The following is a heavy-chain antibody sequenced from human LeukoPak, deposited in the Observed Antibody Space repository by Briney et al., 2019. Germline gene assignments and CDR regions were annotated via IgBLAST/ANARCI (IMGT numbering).Heavy chain of an antibody. D-gene: IGHD3-9*01. V-gene: IGHV1-69*13. J-gene: IGHJ4*02. CDR2: IIPIFGTA. Sequence: ASVKVSCTASGGTFSSYAISWVRPAPGRGLEWMGGIIPIFGTANYAQKFQGRVTITADESTSTAYMELSSLRSEDTAVYYCARDRPSLTGFDYWGQGTLVTVSS. CDR1: GGTFSSYA. CDR3: ARDRPSLTGFDY.